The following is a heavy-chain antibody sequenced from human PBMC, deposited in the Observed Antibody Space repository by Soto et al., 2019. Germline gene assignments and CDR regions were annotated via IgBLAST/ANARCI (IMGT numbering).Heavy chain of an antibody. CDR2: IDPSDSYT. CDR3: ASFDSSGYSVTYYYYGMDV. Sequence: GESLKISCKGSGYSFTSYWISWVRQMPGKGLEWMGRIDPSDSYTNYSPSFQGHVTISADKSISTAYLQWSSLKASDTAMYYCASFDSSGYSVTYYYYGMDVWGQGTTVNVSS. V-gene: IGHV5-10-1*01. D-gene: IGHD3-22*01. CDR1: GYSFTSYW. J-gene: IGHJ6*02.